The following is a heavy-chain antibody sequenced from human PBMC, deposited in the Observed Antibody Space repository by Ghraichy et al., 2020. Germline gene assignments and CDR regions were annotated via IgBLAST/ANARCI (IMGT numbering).Heavy chain of an antibody. V-gene: IGHV4-39*01. J-gene: IGHJ6*02. CDR2: IYYSGST. CDR1: GGSISSSSYY. D-gene: IGHD5-12*01. Sequence: SETLSLTCTVSGGSISSSSYYWGWIRQPPGKGLEWIGSIYYSGSTYYNPSLKSLVTISVDTSKNQFSLRLSSVTAADPAVYYDASLDAGGYDSFYYYFYGMDVWGQGTTVTVSS. CDR3: ASLDAGGYDSFYYYFYGMDV.